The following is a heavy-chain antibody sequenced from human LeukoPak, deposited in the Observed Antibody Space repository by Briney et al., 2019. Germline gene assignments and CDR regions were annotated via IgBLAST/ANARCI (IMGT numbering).Heavy chain of an antibody. CDR1: GFTFGSYA. CDR2: ISYDGSNE. J-gene: IGHJ5*02. CDR3: AMYYSGSSGRWFDP. Sequence: QPGRSLRLSCAASGFTFGSYAMHWVGQAPGKGLEWVAIISYDGSNEYYADSVKGRFTISRDNSKNTLYLHMNSLTAEDTAVYYCAMYYSGSSGRWFDPWGQGTLVTVSS. D-gene: IGHD1-26*01. V-gene: IGHV3-30-3*01.